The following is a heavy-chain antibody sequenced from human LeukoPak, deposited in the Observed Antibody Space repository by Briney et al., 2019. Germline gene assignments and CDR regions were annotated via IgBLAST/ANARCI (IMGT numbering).Heavy chain of an antibody. CDR2: INSDGSST. Sequence: GGSLRLSCTASGFTFSSYWMHWVRQAPGKGLVWVSRINSDGSSTSYADSVKGRFTISRDNAKNTLYLQMNSLRAEDTAVYYCARVGCSSTSCYRGWFDPWGQGTLVTVSS. CDR1: GFTFSSYW. CDR3: ARVGCSSTSCYRGWFDP. V-gene: IGHV3-74*01. J-gene: IGHJ5*02. D-gene: IGHD2-2*01.